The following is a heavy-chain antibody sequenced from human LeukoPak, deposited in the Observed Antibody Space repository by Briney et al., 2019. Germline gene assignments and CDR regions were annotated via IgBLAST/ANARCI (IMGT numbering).Heavy chain of an antibody. V-gene: IGHV4-34*01. CDR2: INHSGST. J-gene: IGHJ4*02. CDR1: GGSFSGYY. Sequence: SETLSLTCAVYGGSFSGYYWSWIRQPPGKGLEWIGEINHSGSTNYNPSLKSRVTISVDTSKNQFSLKLSSVTAADTAVYYCASNYRPGIADQGDYWGQGTLVTVSS. D-gene: IGHD6-13*01. CDR3: ASNYRPGIADQGDY.